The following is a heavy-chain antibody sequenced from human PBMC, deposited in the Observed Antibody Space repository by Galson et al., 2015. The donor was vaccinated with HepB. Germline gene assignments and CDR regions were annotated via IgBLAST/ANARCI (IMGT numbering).Heavy chain of an antibody. CDR3: ARVAPMGAGIDY. D-gene: IGHD6-19*01. V-gene: IGHV1-69*13. Sequence: SVKVSCKASGGTFSSYAISWVRQAPGQGLEWMGGIIPIFGTAHYAQKFQGRVTITADVSTRTAYVELSSLRSEDTAVYYCARVAPMGAGIDYWGQGTLVTVSS. J-gene: IGHJ4*02. CDR2: IIPIFGTA. CDR1: GGTFSSYA.